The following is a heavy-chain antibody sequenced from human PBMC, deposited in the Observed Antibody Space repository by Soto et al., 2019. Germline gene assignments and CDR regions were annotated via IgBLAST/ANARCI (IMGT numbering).Heavy chain of an antibody. CDR3: ARDRLELRPYDAFDI. D-gene: IGHD1-7*01. Sequence: ASVKVSCKASGYTFTSYGISWVRQAPGQGLEWMGWISAYNGNTNYAQKLQGRVTMTTDTSTSTAYMELRSLRSDDTAVYYCARDRLELRPYDAFDIWGQGTMVTVSS. CDR2: ISAYNGNT. V-gene: IGHV1-18*01. J-gene: IGHJ3*02. CDR1: GYTFTSYG.